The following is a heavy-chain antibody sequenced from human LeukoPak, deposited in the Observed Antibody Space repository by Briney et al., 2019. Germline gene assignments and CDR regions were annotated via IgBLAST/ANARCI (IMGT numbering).Heavy chain of an antibody. V-gene: IGHV3-74*01. CDR2: INSDGSST. D-gene: IGHD3-3*01. J-gene: IGHJ4*02. Sequence: GGSLRLSCSAPGFTFSSSWMHWVRHAPGKGLVWVSRINSDGSSTNYADSVKGRFTISRDNAQNTLYLQMNSLRAEDTAVYYCAREGRGGYYGFDYWGQGTLVTVSS. CDR3: AREGRGGYYGFDY. CDR1: GFTFSSSW.